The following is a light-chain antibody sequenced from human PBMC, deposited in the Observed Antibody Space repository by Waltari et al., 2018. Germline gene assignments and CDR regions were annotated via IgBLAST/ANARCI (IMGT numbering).Light chain of an antibody. J-gene: IGKJ3*01. Sequence: DIQMTPSPSSLSASVGDRVTITCRASQGISNWLAWYQQKPGKAPKLLIYRASNLETGVPSRFSGSGSGTDFTLTISSLQPEDIATYYCQQHDNSPPTFGPGTKLDIK. CDR3: QQHDNSPPT. V-gene: IGKV1-33*01. CDR2: RAS. CDR1: QGISNW.